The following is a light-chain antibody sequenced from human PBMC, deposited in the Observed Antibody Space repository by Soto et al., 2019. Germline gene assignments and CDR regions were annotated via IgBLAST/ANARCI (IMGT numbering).Light chain of an antibody. Sequence: QSVLTQPPSASGTPGQRVTISCSGSSSNIEGNTVTWYQQLPRTAPKLLIYSNDDRPSGVPDRFSGSTSGTSASLVIRGLQAEDEADYYCTAYDDILNVYLFGGGTKLTVL. J-gene: IGLJ1*01. CDR3: TAYDDILNVYL. CDR1: SSNIEGNT. V-gene: IGLV1-44*01. CDR2: SND.